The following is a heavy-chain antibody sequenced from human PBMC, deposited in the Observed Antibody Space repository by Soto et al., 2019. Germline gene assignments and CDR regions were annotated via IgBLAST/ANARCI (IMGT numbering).Heavy chain of an antibody. D-gene: IGHD3-10*01. J-gene: IGHJ4*02. Sequence: SETLSLTCAVSGVSMSRGDWWTWVRQSPQRGLEYIGEIFHDGTANYYPSFERRVAISVDTSKNQFSLKLTSVTAADTAIYFCARLVYDTRLNYMYFAFWGQGPLVTVSS. CDR2: IFHDGTA. CDR1: GVSMSRGDW. CDR3: ARLVYDTRLNYMYFAF. V-gene: IGHV4-4*02.